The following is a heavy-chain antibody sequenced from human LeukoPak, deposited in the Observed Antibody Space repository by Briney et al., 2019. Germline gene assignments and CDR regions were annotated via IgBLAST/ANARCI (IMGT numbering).Heavy chain of an antibody. Sequence: GESLNISCKASGYSFATYWIGWVRQMAGKGLEWMGVIFPGDSDTRYSPSFQGQVTISADKSISTAYLQWSSLQASDTAMYYCARASSTTSPENYWGQGTRVTVSS. D-gene: IGHD2-2*01. CDR3: ARASSTTSPENY. CDR2: IFPGDSDT. V-gene: IGHV5-51*01. CDR1: GYSFATYW. J-gene: IGHJ4*02.